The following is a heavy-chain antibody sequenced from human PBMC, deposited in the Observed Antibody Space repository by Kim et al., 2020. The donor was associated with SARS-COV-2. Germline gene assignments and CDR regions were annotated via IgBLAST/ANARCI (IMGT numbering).Heavy chain of an antibody. CDR2: ISAYNGNT. Sequence: ASVKVSCKSSGYTFTSYGISWVRQAPGQGLEWMGWISAYNGNTNYAQKLQGRVTMTTDTSTSTAYMELRSLRSDDTAVYYCARDGYTLYYYYYYGMDVWGQGTTVTVSS. J-gene: IGHJ6*02. V-gene: IGHV1-18*01. CDR1: GYTFTSYG. CDR3: ARDGYTLYYYYYYGMDV. D-gene: IGHD5-12*01.